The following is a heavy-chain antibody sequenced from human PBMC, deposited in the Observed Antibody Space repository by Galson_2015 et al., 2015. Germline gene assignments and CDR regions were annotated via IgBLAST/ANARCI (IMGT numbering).Heavy chain of an antibody. D-gene: IGHD3-16*01. J-gene: IGHJ4*02. CDR1: GFTFSSYY. CDR3: ARQSGDYDWGRGDEPTNGDY. Sequence: SLRLSCAASGFTFSSYYMSWVRQAPGKGLEWVSSISRTTTYIYYADSVKGRFTISRDNAKDSLYLQMNRLEAEDTAVYYCARQSGDYDWGRGDEPTNGDYWGQGT. V-gene: IGHV3-21*01. CDR2: ISRTTTYI.